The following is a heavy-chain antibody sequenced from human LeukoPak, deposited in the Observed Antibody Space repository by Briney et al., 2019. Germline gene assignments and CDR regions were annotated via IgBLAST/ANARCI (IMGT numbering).Heavy chain of an antibody. D-gene: IGHD4-23*01. J-gene: IGHJ6*02. Sequence: PGGSLRLSCAASGFTFSSYEMNWVRQAPGKGLEWVSYISSRGSTIYYADSVKGRFTISRDNAKNSLYLQMNSLRAEDTAVYYCARARPAVAEYYYYGMDVWGQGTTVTVSS. CDR3: ARARPAVAEYYYYGMDV. V-gene: IGHV3-48*03. CDR1: GFTFSSYE. CDR2: ISSRGSTI.